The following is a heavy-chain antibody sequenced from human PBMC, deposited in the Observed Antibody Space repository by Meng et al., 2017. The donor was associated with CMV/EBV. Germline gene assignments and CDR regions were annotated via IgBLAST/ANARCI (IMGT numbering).Heavy chain of an antibody. J-gene: IGHJ4*02. Sequence: QAQLVASGGGVVQAVRSLRLSCAASGFTFSSYAMHWVRQAPGKGLEWVAVISYDGSNKYYADSVKGRFTISRDNSKNTLYLQMNSLRAEDTAVYYCARVGGIAAADSFDYWGQGTLVTVSS. V-gene: IGHV3-30-3*01. CDR3: ARVGGIAAADSFDY. CDR1: GFTFSSYA. D-gene: IGHD6-13*01. CDR2: ISYDGSNK.